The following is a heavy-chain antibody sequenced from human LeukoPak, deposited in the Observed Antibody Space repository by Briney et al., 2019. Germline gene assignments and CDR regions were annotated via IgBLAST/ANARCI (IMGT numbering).Heavy chain of an antibody. D-gene: IGHD1-1*01. CDR2: ISSSSSYI. CDR3: ARGNGPGAFDI. V-gene: IGHV3-21*01. Sequence: GGSLRLSCAASGFTFSSYNMNWVRQAPGKGLEWVSSISSSSSYIYYADSVKGRFTISRDNAKSSLYLQMNSLRAEDTAVYYCARGNGPGAFDIWGQGTMVTVSS. J-gene: IGHJ3*02. CDR1: GFTFSSYN.